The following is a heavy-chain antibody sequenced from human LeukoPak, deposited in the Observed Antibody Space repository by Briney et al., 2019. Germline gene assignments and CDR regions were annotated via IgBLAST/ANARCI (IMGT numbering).Heavy chain of an antibody. CDR1: GGSISSGSYY. D-gene: IGHD1-26*01. J-gene: IGHJ4*02. CDR3: ARDGWELLPFSWFDY. V-gene: IGHV4-61*02. CDR2: IYTSGST. Sequence: PSETLSLTCTVSGGSISSGSYYWSWIRQPAGKGLEWIGRIYTSGSTNYNPSLKSRVTISVDTSKNQFSLKLSSVTAADTAVYYCARDGWELLPFSWFDYWGQGTLVTVSS.